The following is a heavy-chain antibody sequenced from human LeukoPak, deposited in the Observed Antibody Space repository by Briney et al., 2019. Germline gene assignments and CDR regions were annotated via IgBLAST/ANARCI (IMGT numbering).Heavy chain of an antibody. J-gene: IGHJ4*02. CDR1: GFTFSSYW. Sequence: GGSLRLSCAASGFTFSSYWMSWVRQAPGKGLEWVANIKQDGSEKYYVDSVKGRFTISRDNAKNSLYLQMNSLRAEDTAVYYCARDQNGTTGTTIWYYDFWSGYYTGFGVLDYWGQGTLVTVSS. CDR3: ARDQNGTTGTTIWYYDFWSGYYTGFGVLDY. D-gene: IGHD3-3*01. V-gene: IGHV3-7*01. CDR2: IKQDGSEK.